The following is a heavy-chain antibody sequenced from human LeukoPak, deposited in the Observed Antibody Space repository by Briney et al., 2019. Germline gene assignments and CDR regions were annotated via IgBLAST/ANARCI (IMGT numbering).Heavy chain of an antibody. CDR3: ARGEYYYDSSGYYNSFSLEY. Sequence: PSETLSLTCAVYGGSFSGYYWSWIRQPPGKGLEWIGEINHSGSTNYNPSLKSRVTISVDTSKNQFSLKLSSVTAADTAVYYCARGEYYYDSSGYYNSFSLEYWGQGTLVTVSS. CDR1: GGSFSGYY. D-gene: IGHD3-22*01. CDR2: INHSGST. J-gene: IGHJ4*02. V-gene: IGHV4-34*01.